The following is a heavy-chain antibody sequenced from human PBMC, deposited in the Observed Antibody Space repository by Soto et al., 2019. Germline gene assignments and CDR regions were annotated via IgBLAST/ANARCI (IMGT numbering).Heavy chain of an antibody. V-gene: IGHV3-30*18. CDR2: ISYDGSNK. Sequence: GGSLRLSCAASGFTFSSYSIHWVRQAPGKGLGWVAIISYDGSNKYYADSVKGRFTISRDNSKNTLYLQTNSLKAEDTAVYSCANGHVFVAPQNGRYFDSWGQGALVTVSS. CDR1: GFTFSSYS. CDR3: ANGHVFVAPQNGRYFDS. J-gene: IGHJ4*02. D-gene: IGHD2-21*01.